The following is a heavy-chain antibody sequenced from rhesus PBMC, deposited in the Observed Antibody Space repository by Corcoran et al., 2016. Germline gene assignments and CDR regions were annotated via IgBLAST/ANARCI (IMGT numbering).Heavy chain of an antibody. Sequence: QVQLQESGPGLVKPSETLSLTCAVSGYSISSGYGWGWIRQPPGKGLEWIGQIYGGSGSTYYHPSLKSRVTVSKDTSKNQFSLKLSSVTAADTAVYYCARVGYSSWSGYFDLWGPGTPITISS. CDR3: ARVGYSSWSGYFDL. V-gene: IGHV4-127*01. CDR2: IYGGSGST. CDR1: GYSISSGYG. J-gene: IGHJ2*01. D-gene: IGHD6-13*01.